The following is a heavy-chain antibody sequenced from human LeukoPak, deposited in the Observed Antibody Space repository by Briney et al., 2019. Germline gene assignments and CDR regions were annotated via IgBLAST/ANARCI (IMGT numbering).Heavy chain of an antibody. J-gene: IGHJ4*02. CDR1: GYTFTSYG. CDR2: ISTYNGNT. CDR3: ARDYRTGFDY. D-gene: IGHD7-27*01. Sequence: ASVKVSCKASGYTFTSYGISWVRQAPGQGLEWLGWISTYNGNTHYAQKLQGRVTMTTDTSTTTAYMELRSLRSDDTAVYYCARDYRTGFDYWGQGTLVTVSP. V-gene: IGHV1-18*01.